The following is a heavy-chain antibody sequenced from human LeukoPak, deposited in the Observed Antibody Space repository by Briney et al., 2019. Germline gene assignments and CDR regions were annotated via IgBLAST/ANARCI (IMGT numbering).Heavy chain of an antibody. D-gene: IGHD6-19*01. CDR1: GFTFDEYA. J-gene: IGHJ4*02. CDR3: AKWVSSRWDELYYFDY. CDR2: ISWNSGSM. V-gene: IGHV3-9*01. Sequence: GRSLRLSCAASGFTFDEYAMHWVRHAPGKGLEWVSGISWNSGSMDYAASVKGRFTISRDNAKNSLYLQMNSLRHEDTAVYYCAKWVSSRWDELYYFDYWGQGTLVTVSS.